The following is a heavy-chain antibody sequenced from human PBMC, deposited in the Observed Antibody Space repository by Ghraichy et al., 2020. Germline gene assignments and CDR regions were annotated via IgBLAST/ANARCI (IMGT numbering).Heavy chain of an antibody. D-gene: IGHD1-26*01. J-gene: IGHJ4*02. CDR2: ISSSSSYI. CDR1: GFTFSSYS. Sequence: GGSLRLPCAASGFTFSSYSMNWVRQAPGKGLEWVSSISSSSSYIYYADSVKGRFTISRDNAKNSLYLQMNSLRAEDTAVYYCARVSSGSYPFDYWGQGTLVTVSS. V-gene: IGHV3-21*01. CDR3: ARVSSGSYPFDY.